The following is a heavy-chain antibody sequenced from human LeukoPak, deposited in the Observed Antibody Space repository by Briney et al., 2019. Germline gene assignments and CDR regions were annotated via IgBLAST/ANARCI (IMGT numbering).Heavy chain of an antibody. CDR1: GFTFSSYW. CDR3: LGYCSGGSCYSGGY. V-gene: IGHV3-74*01. D-gene: IGHD2-15*01. J-gene: IGHJ4*02. Sequence: GGSLRLSCAASGFTFSSYWMHWVRQAPGKGLVWVSRVNTAGSSTSYADSVKGRFTISRDNAKNTLYLQMNSLRAEDTAVYYCLGYCSGGSCYSGGYWGQGTLVTVSS. CDR2: VNTAGSST.